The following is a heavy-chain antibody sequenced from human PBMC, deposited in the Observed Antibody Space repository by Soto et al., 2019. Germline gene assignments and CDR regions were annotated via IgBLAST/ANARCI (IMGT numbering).Heavy chain of an antibody. D-gene: IGHD3-16*01. CDR3: ARVPSPFDYYYAMDV. CDR2: IFSSGTT. Sequence: SETLSLTCTVSGDSISSGNNYWSWIRQPPGKGLEWIGYIFSSGTTYYNPSRKSRLTMSLDASQNQFSLKLNSLTDADTAVYFCARVPSPFDYYYAMDVWGQGTTVTVSS. J-gene: IGHJ6*02. CDR1: GDSISSGNNY. V-gene: IGHV4-30-4*01.